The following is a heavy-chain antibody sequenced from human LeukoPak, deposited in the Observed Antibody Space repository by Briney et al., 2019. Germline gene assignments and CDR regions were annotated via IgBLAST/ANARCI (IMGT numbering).Heavy chain of an antibody. D-gene: IGHD3-10*01. CDR2: IYHSGST. CDR1: GYSISSGYY. V-gene: IGHV4-38-2*02. Sequence: SETLSLTCTVSGYSISSGYYWGWIRQPPGKGLERIGSIYHSGSTYYNPSLKSRVTISVDTSKNQFSLKLSSVTAADTAVYYCARDRHYYGSGSYGWFDPWGQGALVTVSS. J-gene: IGHJ5*02. CDR3: ARDRHYYGSGSYGWFDP.